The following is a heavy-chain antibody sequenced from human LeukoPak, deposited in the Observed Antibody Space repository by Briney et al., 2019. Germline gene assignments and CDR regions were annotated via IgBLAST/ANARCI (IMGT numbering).Heavy chain of an antibody. CDR3: ARGTRITMVRAVYDY. CDR1: GFTFDDYG. J-gene: IGHJ4*02. Sequence: GGSLRLSCAASGFTFDDYGMSWVRQAPGKGLEWVSGINWNGGSTGYADSVKGRFTISRDNAKNSLYLQMNSLRAEDTALYYCARGTRITMVRAVYDYWGQGTLVTVSS. D-gene: IGHD3-10*01. CDR2: INWNGGST. V-gene: IGHV3-20*04.